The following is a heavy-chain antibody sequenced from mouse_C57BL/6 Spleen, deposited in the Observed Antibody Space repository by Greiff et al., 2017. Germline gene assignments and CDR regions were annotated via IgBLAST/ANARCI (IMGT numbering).Heavy chain of an antibody. CDR1: GYSITSGYY. Sequence: DVKLQESGPGLVKPSQSLSLTCSVTGYSITSGYYWNWLRQFPGNKLEWMGYISYDGSNNYNPSLKNRISITRDTSKNQFFLKLNSVTTEDTATYYCASLGDYPFDYWGQGTTLTVSS. V-gene: IGHV3-6*01. J-gene: IGHJ2*01. CDR3: ASLGDYPFDY. D-gene: IGHD2-4*01. CDR2: ISYDGSN.